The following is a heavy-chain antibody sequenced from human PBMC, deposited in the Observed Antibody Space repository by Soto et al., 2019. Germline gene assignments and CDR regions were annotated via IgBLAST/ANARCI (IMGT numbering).Heavy chain of an antibody. CDR3: AKDTGSRCSSYVEFFQH. CDR2: ISGSGDST. J-gene: IGHJ1*01. V-gene: IGHV3-23*01. D-gene: IGHD6-6*01. CDR1: GFTFSSYA. Sequence: EVPLLESGGGLVQPGGSLRLSCAASGFTFSSYAMSWVRQAPGKGLEWVSAISGSGDSTYYADSVKGRFTISRDNSKNSLYLKMNRLRAEDTAVYYCAKDTGSRCSSYVEFFQHWGQGTLVTVSS.